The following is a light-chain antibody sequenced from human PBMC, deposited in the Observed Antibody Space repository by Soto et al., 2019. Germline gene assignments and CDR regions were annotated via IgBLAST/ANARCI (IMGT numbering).Light chain of an antibody. CDR2: NTS. V-gene: IGKV3-20*01. CDR3: QHYGSSQIT. CDR1: QSVSSGY. J-gene: IGKJ5*01. Sequence: IVLTQSPGTLSLSPGERAALSCRASQSVSSGYLAWYQQKPGQTPRLLIYNTSNRAAGIPDRFSGSGSGTDFTLTISRLEPEDFVVYYCQHYGSSQITFGQGTRLEIK.